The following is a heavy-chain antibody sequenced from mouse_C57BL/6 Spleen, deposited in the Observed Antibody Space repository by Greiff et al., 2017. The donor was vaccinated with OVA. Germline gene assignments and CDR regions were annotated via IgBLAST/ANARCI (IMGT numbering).Heavy chain of an antibody. D-gene: IGHD2-3*01. CDR2: IDPEDGDT. CDR1: GFNIKDYY. CDR3: TYDGYYRYWYFDV. V-gene: IGHV14-1*01. Sequence: VQLQQSGAELVRPGASVKLSCTASGFNIKDYYMHWVKQRPEQGLEWIGRIDPEDGDTEYAPKFQGKATMTADTSSNTAYLQLSSLTSEDTAVYYCTYDGYYRYWYFDVWGTGTTVTASS. J-gene: IGHJ1*03.